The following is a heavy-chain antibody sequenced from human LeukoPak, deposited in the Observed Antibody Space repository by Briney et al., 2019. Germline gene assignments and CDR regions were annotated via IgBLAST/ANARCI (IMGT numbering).Heavy chain of an antibody. D-gene: IGHD6-19*01. V-gene: IGHV5-51*01. CDR1: GYTFTRYW. CDR2: MNPGDADA. CDR3: ARRSTSGQYYFDE. Sequence: GESLKISCKGSGYTFTRYWIAWVRQMPGKGLEWMAIMNPGDADATYSPSFQGQVTVSVDKSVSTAYLQWSSLRAADTAIYYCARRSTSGQYYFDEWGQGTLVTVPS. J-gene: IGHJ4*02.